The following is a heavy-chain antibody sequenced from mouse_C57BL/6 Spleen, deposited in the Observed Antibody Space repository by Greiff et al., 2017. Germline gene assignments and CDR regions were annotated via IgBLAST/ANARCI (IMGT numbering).Heavy chain of an antibody. CDR1: GYTFTSYW. CDR2: IDPSDSET. J-gene: IGHJ3*01. Sequence: QVQLKQPGAELVRPGSSVKLSCKASGYTFTSYWMHWVKQRPIQGLEWIGNIDPSDSETHYNQKFKDKATLTVDKSSSTAYMQLSSLTSEDSAVYYCARSVPYYGSRGFAYWGQGTLVTVSA. D-gene: IGHD1-1*01. V-gene: IGHV1-52*01. CDR3: ARSVPYYGSRGFAY.